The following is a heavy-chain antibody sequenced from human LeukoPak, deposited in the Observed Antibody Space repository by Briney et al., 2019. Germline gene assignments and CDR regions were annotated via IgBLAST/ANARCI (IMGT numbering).Heavy chain of an antibody. J-gene: IGHJ4*02. CDR2: IYSGGST. CDR3: ARDMNYDSSGYYLGYFDY. CDR1: GFTVSSNY. Sequence: GGSLRLSCAASGFTVSSNYMSWVRQAPGKGLEWVSVIYSGGSTYYADSVKGRFTISRDNSKNTLYLQMNSLRAEDTAVYYCARDMNYDSSGYYLGYFDYWGQGTLVTVSS. D-gene: IGHD3-22*01. V-gene: IGHV3-66*02.